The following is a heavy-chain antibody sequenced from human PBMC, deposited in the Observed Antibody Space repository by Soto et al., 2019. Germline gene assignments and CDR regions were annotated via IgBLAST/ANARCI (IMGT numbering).Heavy chain of an antibody. D-gene: IGHD4-17*01. J-gene: IGHJ4*02. CDR3: AKDHGGDYGDPLYFFDY. V-gene: IGHV3-23*01. Sequence: DVQLLESGGGLVQPGGSLRLSCAASGFSFSSYAMSWVRQAPGTGLEWVSVISGSVATTFYRESVKGRFTISRDNSKNTVYLQLNSLRAEDTALYYCAKDHGGDYGDPLYFFDYWGQGALVIVSS. CDR1: GFSFSSYA. CDR2: ISGSVATT.